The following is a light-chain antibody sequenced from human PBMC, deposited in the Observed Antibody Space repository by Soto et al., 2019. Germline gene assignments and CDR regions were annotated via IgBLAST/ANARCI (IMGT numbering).Light chain of an antibody. J-gene: IGKJ1*01. Sequence: RVITQARAALTVSPGVSATRSCRASQSVSSNLAWSQQKPGQAPRLLIYGASTRATGIPARFSGSGSGTEFTLTISSLQSEDFAVYYCQQYNNWPLFGQGAKVDI. CDR2: GAS. CDR3: QQYNNWPL. CDR1: QSVSSN. V-gene: IGKV3-15*01.